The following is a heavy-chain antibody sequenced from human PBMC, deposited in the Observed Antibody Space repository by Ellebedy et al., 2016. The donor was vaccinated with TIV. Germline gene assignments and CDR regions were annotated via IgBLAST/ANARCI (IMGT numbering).Heavy chain of an antibody. J-gene: IGHJ6*02. CDR1: GFTFSPYA. CDR3: AKDLEPTPEGLGDYYYYYGMDV. D-gene: IGHD1-1*01. Sequence: GESLKISCAASGFTFSPYAMAWVRQAPGKGLEWVSGIVGSGAEKYADSVKGRFTISRDNSKNTLYLQMNSLRAEDTAVYYCAKDLEPTPEGLGDYYYYYGMDVWGQGTTVTVSS. V-gene: IGHV3-23*01. CDR2: IVGSGA.